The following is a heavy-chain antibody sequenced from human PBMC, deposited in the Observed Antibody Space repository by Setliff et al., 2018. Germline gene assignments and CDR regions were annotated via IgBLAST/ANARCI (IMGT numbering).Heavy chain of an antibody. J-gene: IGHJ4*02. D-gene: IGHD5-18*01. Sequence: GASVKVSCKASGYTFSSYAISWVRQAPGQGLEWMGGIIPIFGTANYAQKFQGRATITADESTSTAYMELSSLKSEDTAVYYCARSPFPVYTVMVTTFDSWGQGTLVTVSS. CDR1: GYTFSSYA. CDR2: IIPIFGTA. V-gene: IGHV1-69*13. CDR3: ARSPFPVYTVMVTTFDS.